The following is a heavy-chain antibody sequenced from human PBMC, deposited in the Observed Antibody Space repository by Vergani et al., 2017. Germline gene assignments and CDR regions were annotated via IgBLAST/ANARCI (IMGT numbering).Heavy chain of an antibody. J-gene: IGHJ5*02. Sequence: QVQLQESGPGLVKPSETLSLTCTVSGYSISSGYYWGWIRQPPGKGLEWIGSIYHSGSTYYNPSLKSRVTISVDTSKNQFSLKLSSVTAADTAVYYCARHVGYGDSNYPGDWFDPWGQGTLVTVSS. CDR1: GYSISSGYY. V-gene: IGHV4-38-2*02. D-gene: IGHD4-17*01. CDR2: IYHSGST. CDR3: ARHVGYGDSNYPGDWFDP.